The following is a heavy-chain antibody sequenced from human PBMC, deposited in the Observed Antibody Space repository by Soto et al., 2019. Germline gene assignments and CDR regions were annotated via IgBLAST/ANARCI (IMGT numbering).Heavy chain of an antibody. CDR1: GFTFDDYA. V-gene: IGHV3-9*01. CDR2: ISWNSGSI. D-gene: IGHD6-13*01. Sequence: GGSLRLSCAASGFTFDDYAMHWVRQAPGKGLEWVSGISWNSGSIGYADSVKGRFTISRDNAKNSLYLQMNSLRAEDTALYYCAKDGEAAAGTFFGEPFDYWGQGTLVTVSS. CDR3: AKDGEAAAGTFFGEPFDY. J-gene: IGHJ4*02.